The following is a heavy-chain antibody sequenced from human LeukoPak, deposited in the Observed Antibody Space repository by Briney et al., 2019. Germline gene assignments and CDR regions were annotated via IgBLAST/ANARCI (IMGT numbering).Heavy chain of an antibody. D-gene: IGHD4-11*01. CDR2: IWNDGSNK. V-gene: IGHV3-33*03. CDR3: ARPCSNYGWFDP. J-gene: IGHJ5*02. Sequence: GALRLSCTASGFTFSSYGMHWVRQAPGKGLDWVGVIWNDGSNKYYADSVKGRFTISKDNSKNTVYLKMNSLRAENTAVYYCARPCSNYGWFDPWGQGTLVTVSS. CDR1: GFTFSSYG.